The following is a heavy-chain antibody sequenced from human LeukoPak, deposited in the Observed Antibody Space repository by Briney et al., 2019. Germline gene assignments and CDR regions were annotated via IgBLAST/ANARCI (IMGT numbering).Heavy chain of an antibody. CDR1: GGSISSYY. J-gene: IGHJ5*02. CDR2: IYYGGST. CDR3: ARGLYYYGSGSSVPFDP. Sequence: SETLSLTCTVSGGSISSYYWSWIPQPPGKGLEWIGYIYYGGSTNYNPSLKSRVTISVDTSKNQFSLKLSSVTAADTAVYYCARGLYYYGSGSSVPFDPWGQGTLVTVSS. V-gene: IGHV4-59*01. D-gene: IGHD3-10*01.